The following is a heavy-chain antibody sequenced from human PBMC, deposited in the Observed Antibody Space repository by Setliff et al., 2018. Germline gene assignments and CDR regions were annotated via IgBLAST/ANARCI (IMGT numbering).Heavy chain of an antibody. D-gene: IGHD2-8*01. CDR3: SRLVRYCTTRTCQTASGAEI. V-gene: IGHV1-18*01. CDR2: VSDNNGNT. J-gene: IGHJ4*02. Sequence: ASVKVSCKASGYRFSTYGISWVRQAPGQGLEWMAWVSDNNGNTNYAKSFQGRVTMTTDTSTSTAYMELRSLTPDDTAVYYCSRLVRYCTTRTCQTASGAEIWGQGTLVTVSS. CDR1: GYRFSTYG.